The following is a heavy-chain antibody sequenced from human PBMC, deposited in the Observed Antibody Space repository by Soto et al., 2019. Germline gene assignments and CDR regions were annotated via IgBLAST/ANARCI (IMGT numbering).Heavy chain of an antibody. CDR3: AIAYSSSSVAYFDY. Sequence: ASVKVSCKASGYTFTGYYMHWVRQAPGQGLEWMGWINPNSGGTNYAQKFQGRVTMTRDTSISTAYMELSRLRFDDTAVYYCAIAYSSSSVAYFDYWGQGTLVTSPQ. D-gene: IGHD6-6*01. CDR1: GYTFTGYY. CDR2: INPNSGGT. J-gene: IGHJ4*02. V-gene: IGHV1-2*02.